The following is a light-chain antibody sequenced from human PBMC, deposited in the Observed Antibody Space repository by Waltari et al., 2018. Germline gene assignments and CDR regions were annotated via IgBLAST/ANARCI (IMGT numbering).Light chain of an antibody. V-gene: IGKV1D-12*01. J-gene: IGKJ4*01. CDR1: QSISAW. Sequence: DIQMTQSPSSVSASVGDTLTITCRASQSISAWLAWYQQKPGKAPKLLISAAFNLQSGVPSRFSGSRSGTDFSLTISSLQPEDFATYYCQQCNTLPFAFGGGTTVEIK. CDR2: AAF. CDR3: QQCNTLPFA.